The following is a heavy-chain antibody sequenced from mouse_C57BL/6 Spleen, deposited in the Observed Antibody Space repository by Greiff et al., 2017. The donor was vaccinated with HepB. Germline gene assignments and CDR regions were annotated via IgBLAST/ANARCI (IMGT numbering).Heavy chain of an antibody. Sequence: VQLQQPGAELVKPGASVKMSCKASGYTFTSYWITWVKQRPGQGLEWIGDIYPGSGSTNYNEKFKSKATLTVDTPSSTAYMQLSSLTSEDSAVYYCARWHYGSPFDYWGQGTTLTVSS. CDR2: IYPGSGST. V-gene: IGHV1-55*01. D-gene: IGHD1-1*01. CDR1: GYTFTSYW. J-gene: IGHJ2*01. CDR3: ARWHYGSPFDY.